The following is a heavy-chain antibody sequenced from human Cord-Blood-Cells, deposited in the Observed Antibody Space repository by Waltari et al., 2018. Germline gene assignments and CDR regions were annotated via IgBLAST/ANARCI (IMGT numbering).Heavy chain of an antibody. CDR2: IIPIFGTA. CDR1: GGTFSSYD. CDR3: ARSRAVADLDY. J-gene: IGHJ4*02. V-gene: IGHV1-69*01. D-gene: IGHD6-19*01. Sequence: QVQLVQSGAEVKKPGSSVKVSCKPSGGTFSSYDISWVRQAPGQGVEWMAGIIPIFGTANDAQKVQGKVTTTADETTSTAYMELSSLRSEDTAVYYCARSRAVADLDYWGQGTLVTGSS.